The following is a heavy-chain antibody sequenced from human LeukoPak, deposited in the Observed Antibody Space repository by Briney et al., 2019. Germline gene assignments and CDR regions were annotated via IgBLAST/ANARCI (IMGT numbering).Heavy chain of an antibody. V-gene: IGHV4-4*08. Sequence: PSETLSLTCAVSGGSFSGYYLSWIRQPPGKGLEWIGRIYTSGSTNYKPSLKSRVTISVDTSKNQFSLELSSVTAADTAVYYCAREDRYCSGGSCYSWGQGTLVTVSS. J-gene: IGHJ4*02. CDR3: AREDRYCSGGSCYS. CDR1: GGSFSGYY. CDR2: IYTSGST. D-gene: IGHD2-15*01.